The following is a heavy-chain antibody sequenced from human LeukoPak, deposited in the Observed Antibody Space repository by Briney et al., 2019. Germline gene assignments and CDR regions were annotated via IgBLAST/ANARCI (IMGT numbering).Heavy chain of an antibody. CDR3: ARRGEYIEGIAAAGYFDY. Sequence: GGSLRLSCAASGFTVSSNYMSWVRQAPGKGLEWVSVIYSSGNTYYADSVKGRFTISRDNSKNTLYLQMNSLRDEDTAVYYCARRGEYIEGIAAAGYFDYWGQGTLVTVSS. CDR1: GFTVSSNY. D-gene: IGHD6-13*01. CDR2: IYSSGNT. V-gene: IGHV3-66*01. J-gene: IGHJ4*02.